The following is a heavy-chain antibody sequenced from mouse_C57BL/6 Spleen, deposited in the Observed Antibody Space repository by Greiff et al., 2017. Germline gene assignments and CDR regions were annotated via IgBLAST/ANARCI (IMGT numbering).Heavy chain of an antibody. V-gene: IGHV3-1*01. CDR2: ISNTGST. CDR3: AREDDYWYFDV. Sequence: VQLKESGPGMVKPSPSLSLTCTVTGYSITSGYDWHLIRHFPGNKLEWTDYISNTGSTTYNPSLKSRLSITHDTSKNHVFLKLNSVTTEDTATYYCAREDDYWYFDVWGTGTTVTVSS. CDR1: GYSITSGYD. J-gene: IGHJ1*03.